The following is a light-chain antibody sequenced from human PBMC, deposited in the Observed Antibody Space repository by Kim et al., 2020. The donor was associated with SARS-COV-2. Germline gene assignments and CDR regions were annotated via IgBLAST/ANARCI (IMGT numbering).Light chain of an antibody. V-gene: IGLV1-40*01. CDR1: SSNIGAGYD. J-gene: IGLJ1*01. CDR2: ANV. CDR3: QSYDISLSGRV. Sequence: QSVVTQPPSVSGAPGLRVTISCTGSSSNIGAGYDVHWYQQLPGTAPKLLIYANVNRPSGVPGRFSGSKSGTSASLAITGLQSEDEADYYCQSYDISLSGRVFGTGTKVTVL.